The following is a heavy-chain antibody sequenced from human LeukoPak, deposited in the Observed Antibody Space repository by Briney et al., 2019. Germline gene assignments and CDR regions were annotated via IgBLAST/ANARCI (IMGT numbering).Heavy chain of an antibody. Sequence: GGSLRLSCAASGFVFSDYSMNWVRQAPGKGLEWVSFISSSSITIYYADSVKGRFTISRDNAEKSLYLQMNSLRAEDTAVYYCARDRGGSYSAIDYWGQGTLVTVSS. J-gene: IGHJ4*02. D-gene: IGHD2-15*01. CDR3: ARDRGGSYSAIDY. CDR2: ISSSSITI. V-gene: IGHV3-48*04. CDR1: GFVFSDYS.